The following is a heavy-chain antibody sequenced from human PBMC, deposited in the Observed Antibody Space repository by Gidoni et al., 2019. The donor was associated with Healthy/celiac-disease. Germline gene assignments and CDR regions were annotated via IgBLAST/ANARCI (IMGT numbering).Heavy chain of an antibody. Sequence: EVPLVESGGGLVKPGVSLRLSCAASGFTFSGYSMNWVRQAPGKGLEWVSSISSSGSTIYYADSVKGRFTISRDNAKNSLYQQMNSLRAEDTAIYYCARRTFDAFDIWGQGTMVTVSS. CDR3: ARRTFDAFDI. CDR1: GFTFSGYS. CDR2: ISSSGSTI. D-gene: IGHD3-16*01. V-gene: IGHV3-21*01. J-gene: IGHJ3*02.